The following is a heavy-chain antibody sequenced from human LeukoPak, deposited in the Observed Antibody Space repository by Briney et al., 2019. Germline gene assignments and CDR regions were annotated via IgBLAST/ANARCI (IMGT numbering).Heavy chain of an antibody. D-gene: IGHD3-22*01. V-gene: IGHV3-21*01. CDR2: VSTSSSYI. J-gene: IGHJ4*02. CDR1: GFTFSTYS. CDR3: ARERGSPTREMYYDSCGPFDY. Sequence: GGSLRLSCAASGFTFSTYSMNWVRQTPGKGLEWVSSVSTSSSYIYYADSVKGRFTISRDNAKNSLYLQMNSLRAEDTAVYYCARERGSPTREMYYDSCGPFDYWGQGTLVTVFS.